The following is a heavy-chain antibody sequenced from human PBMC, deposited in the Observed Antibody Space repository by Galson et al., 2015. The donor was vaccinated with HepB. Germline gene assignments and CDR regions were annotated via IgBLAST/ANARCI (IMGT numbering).Heavy chain of an antibody. V-gene: IGHV1-18*01. CDR1: GYTFSTYS. D-gene: IGHD2-15*01. CDR2: ISPYNRDT. Sequence: SVKVSCKASGYTFSTYSITWVRQAPGQGLEWMGWISPYNRDTKYARKFQGRVSMTTDTFASTAYMELRSLRSDDTAVYYCARGALVAVVGATLNNWFDPWGQGTLVTVSS. J-gene: IGHJ5*02. CDR3: ARGALVAVVGATLNNWFDP.